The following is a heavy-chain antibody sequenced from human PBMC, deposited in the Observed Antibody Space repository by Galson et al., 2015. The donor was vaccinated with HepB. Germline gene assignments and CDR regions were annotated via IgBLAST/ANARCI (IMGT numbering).Heavy chain of an antibody. J-gene: IGHJ4*02. CDR3: ARALARGKYDSSGYFDY. D-gene: IGHD3-22*01. V-gene: IGHV3-30*03. CDR1: GFIFSTYD. Sequence: SLRLSCAASGFIFSTYDMHWVRQAPGKGLEWMAIISYDGSNKYYADSVKGRFTVSRDNSKNTLNLQMNTLRAEDTALYYCARALARGKYDSSGYFDYWGQGTLVTVSS. CDR2: ISYDGSNK.